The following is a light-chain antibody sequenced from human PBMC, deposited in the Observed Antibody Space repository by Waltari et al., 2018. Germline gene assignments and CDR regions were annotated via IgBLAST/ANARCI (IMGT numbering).Light chain of an antibody. CDR2: EAS. Sequence: EIVMTQSPATLSVSPGEGVTLSCRASQGVGTNIAWYQQRPGQAPRLLIYEASTRASGVPARFSGSGAGAEFTLIISNLQSEDLALYFCQQYRDWYSFGQGTKLQIK. CDR1: QGVGTN. V-gene: IGKV3-15*01. CDR3: QQYRDWYS. J-gene: IGKJ2*01.